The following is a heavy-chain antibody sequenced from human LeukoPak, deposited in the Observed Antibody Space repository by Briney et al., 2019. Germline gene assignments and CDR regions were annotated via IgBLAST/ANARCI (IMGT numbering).Heavy chain of an antibody. CDR1: GGSFSGYY. D-gene: IGHD6-6*01. CDR3: ARRADSSSYQP. Sequence: SETLSLTCAVYGGSFSGYYWSWIRQPPGKGLEWIGEINHSGSTNYNPSLKSRVTISVDTSKNQFSLKLSSVTAADTAVYYCARRADSSSYQPWGQGNLVTVSS. J-gene: IGHJ5*02. V-gene: IGHV4-34*01. CDR2: INHSGST.